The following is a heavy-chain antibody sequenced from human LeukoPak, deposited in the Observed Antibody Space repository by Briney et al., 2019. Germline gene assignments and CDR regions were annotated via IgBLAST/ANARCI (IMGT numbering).Heavy chain of an antibody. V-gene: IGHV1-2*02. Sequence: GASVKVSCKASGYTFTGYYMHWVRQATGQGLEWMRWINPNSGGTNYAQKFQGRVTMTRDTSISTAYIELSRLRSDDTAVYYCAKQNEEDGYNSYYYYYMDVWGKGTTVTVSS. J-gene: IGHJ6*03. CDR1: GYTFTGYY. D-gene: IGHD5-24*01. CDR2: INPNSGGT. CDR3: AKQNEEDGYNSYYYYYMDV.